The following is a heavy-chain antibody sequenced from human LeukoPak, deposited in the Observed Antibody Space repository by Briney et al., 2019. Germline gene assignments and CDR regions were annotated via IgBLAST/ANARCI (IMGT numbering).Heavy chain of an antibody. CDR3: ARESSPRGYGNAG. V-gene: IGHV4-31*03. D-gene: IGHD5-12*01. CDR1: GVSISSGGYY. J-gene: IGHJ4*02. Sequence: YPSQTLSLTCTVSGVSISSGGYYWSWIRQHPGKGLEWIGYIYYSASTYYNPSLKSRATISVDTSKNQFSLKLSSVTAADTAVYYCARESSPRGYGNAGWGQGTLVTVSS. CDR2: IYYSAST.